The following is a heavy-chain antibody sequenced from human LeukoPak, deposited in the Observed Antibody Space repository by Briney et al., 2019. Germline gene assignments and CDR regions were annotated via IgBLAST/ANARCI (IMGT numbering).Heavy chain of an antibody. D-gene: IGHD3-10*01. V-gene: IGHV4-59*01. J-gene: IGHJ6*02. Sequence: SETLSLTCTVSGGSISSYYWSWIRQPPGKGLEWIGYIYYSGSTNYNSSLKSRVTISVDTTKNQFSLKLSSVTAADTAVYSCARIRHSGIDYYYYGMDVWGQGTTVTVSS. CDR1: GGSISSYY. CDR3: ARIRHSGIDYYYYGMDV. CDR2: IYYSGST.